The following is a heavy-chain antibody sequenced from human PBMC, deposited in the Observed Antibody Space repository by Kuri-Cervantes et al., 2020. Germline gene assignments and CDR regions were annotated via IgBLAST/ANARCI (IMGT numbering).Heavy chain of an antibody. J-gene: IGHJ4*02. CDR3: ATDSRRFGY. CDR2: MSGSGTTT. Sequence: GESLKISCAASGFTFSNSAMSWVRQAPGKGLEWVPVMSGSGTTTYYADSVKGRFTISRDNSKNTLYLQMNSLRAEDTAVYYCATDSRRFGYWGQGTLVTVSS. CDR1: GFTFSNSA. V-gene: IGHV3-23*01.